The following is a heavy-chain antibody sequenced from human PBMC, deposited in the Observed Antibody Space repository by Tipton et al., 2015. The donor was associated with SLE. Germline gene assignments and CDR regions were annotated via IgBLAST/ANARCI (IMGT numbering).Heavy chain of an antibody. CDR1: GGSFSGYY. D-gene: IGHD1-26*01. Sequence: TLSLTCAVYGGSFSGYYWSWIRQPPGKGLEWIGEINHSGGTNYNPSLKSRVTISVDTSKNQFSLKLSSVTAADTAAYYCARGTLTGSYGRWGQGTLVTVSS. CDR3: ARGTLTGSYGR. CDR2: INHSGGT. J-gene: IGHJ4*02. V-gene: IGHV4-34*01.